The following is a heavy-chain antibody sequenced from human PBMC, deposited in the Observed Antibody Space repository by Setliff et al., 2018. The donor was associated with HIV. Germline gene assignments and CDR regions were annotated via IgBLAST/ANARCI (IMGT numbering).Heavy chain of an antibody. J-gene: IGHJ4*02. CDR1: GDSISSSSYY. CDR3: ARQFRYPGIAVAGIDY. CDR2: MFYTGSA. D-gene: IGHD6-19*01. Sequence: LSLTCTVSGDSISSSSYYWGWVRQPPGKGLEWIGTMFYTGSAYYTPSLKSRVTISVDTSKNQFSLRLSSVTAADTAIYYCARQFRYPGIAVAGIDYWGQGTLGTVS. V-gene: IGHV4-39*01.